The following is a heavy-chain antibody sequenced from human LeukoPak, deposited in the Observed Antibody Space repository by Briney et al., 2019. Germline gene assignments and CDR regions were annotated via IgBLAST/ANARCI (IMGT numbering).Heavy chain of an antibody. D-gene: IGHD6-13*01. CDR2: IKRDGSEK. J-gene: IGHJ4*02. Sequence: GGSLRLSCAASGFTFSNYVMSWVRQAPGKGLEWVANIKRDGSEKYYVDSVKGRFTISRDNAKNSLYLQMNSLRTEDTAVYYCARGRGSWYGVYFDYWGQGTLVTVSS. V-gene: IGHV3-7*01. CDR1: GFTFSNYV. CDR3: ARGRGSWYGVYFDY.